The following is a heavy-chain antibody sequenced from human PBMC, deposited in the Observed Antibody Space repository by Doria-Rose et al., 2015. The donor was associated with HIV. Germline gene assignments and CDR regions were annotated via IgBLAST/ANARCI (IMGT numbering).Heavy chain of an antibody. D-gene: IGHD6-13*01. CDR1: GVSLSSPGMG. CDR2: IVSDDER. CDR3: ARIKSSRWYHKYYFDF. Sequence: SGPVLVKPTETLTLTCTVSGVSLSSPGMGVSWIRQPPGKALEWLANIVSDDERSYKTPLKSRLTISRRTSKSQVVLTMTDMDPVDTATYYCARIKSSRWYHKYYFDFWGQGTLVIVS. J-gene: IGHJ4*02. V-gene: IGHV2-26*01.